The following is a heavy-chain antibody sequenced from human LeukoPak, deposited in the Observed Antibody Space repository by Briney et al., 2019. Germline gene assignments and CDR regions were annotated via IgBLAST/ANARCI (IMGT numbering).Heavy chain of an antibody. CDR1: GFTFSSFA. CDR3: AKDLPDYGDYVEGY. Sequence: GGSLRLSCAASGFTFSSFAISWVRQAPGKGLEWVSTISGSGGSTNYADSVKGRFTFSRDNSKNTLHLQMNSLRAEDTAVYYCAKDLPDYGDYVEGYWGQGTLVTVSS. V-gene: IGHV3-23*01. D-gene: IGHD4-17*01. CDR2: ISGSGGST. J-gene: IGHJ4*02.